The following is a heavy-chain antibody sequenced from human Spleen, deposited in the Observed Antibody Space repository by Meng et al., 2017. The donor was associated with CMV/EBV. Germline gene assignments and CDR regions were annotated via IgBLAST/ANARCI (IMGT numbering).Heavy chain of an antibody. V-gene: IGHV3-23*01. Sequence: GESLKISCAASGFTFSSHAMAWVRQARGKGLECVSTISGSTDSTHYADSVKGRFTISRDNSKNMLYLQMNSLRAEDTAVYYCARDPDDSSGYSLDYWGQGTLVTVSS. D-gene: IGHD3-22*01. J-gene: IGHJ4*02. CDR3: ARDPDDSSGYSLDY. CDR2: ISGSTDST. CDR1: GFTFSSHA.